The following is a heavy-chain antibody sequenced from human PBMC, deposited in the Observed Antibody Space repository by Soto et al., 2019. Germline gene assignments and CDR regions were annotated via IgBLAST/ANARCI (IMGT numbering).Heavy chain of an antibody. Sequence: QVQLVESGGGVVQPGRSLRLSCAASEFTFSSFPIHWVRQAPGKGLEWVAVLSSGGSNQYYADSVKGRFTISSDNSRNTLYLYMNSLRPEDSAVYHCAREKTTTVINSYYGLDVWGQGTTVTVSS. V-gene: IGHV3-30-3*01. J-gene: IGHJ6*02. D-gene: IGHD1-1*01. CDR1: EFTFSSFP. CDR3: AREKTTTVINSYYGLDV. CDR2: LSSGGSNQ.